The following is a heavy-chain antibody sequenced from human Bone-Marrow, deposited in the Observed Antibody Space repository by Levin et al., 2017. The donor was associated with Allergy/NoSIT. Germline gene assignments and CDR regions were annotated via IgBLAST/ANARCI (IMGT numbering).Heavy chain of an antibody. D-gene: IGHD3-22*01. CDR2: ITSSGDST. J-gene: IGHJ4*02. CDR3: AKDPARGYYDGSGYSGDH. CDR1: GFTFRHYT. V-gene: IGHV3-48*02. Sequence: GESLMISCAASGFTFRHYTMNWVRQAPGKGLEWVSCITSSGDSTYYADSVKGRFTISRDNAKNSLYLQLNRLRDEDTAMYYCAKDPARGYYDGSGYSGDHWGQGTLVTVSS.